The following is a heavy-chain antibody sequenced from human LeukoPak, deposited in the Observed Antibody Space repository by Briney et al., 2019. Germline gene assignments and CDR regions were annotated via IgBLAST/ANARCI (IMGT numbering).Heavy chain of an antibody. CDR3: AVGGVVPAARPGWFDP. V-gene: IGHV3-33*08. CDR1: GFTSSSTW. J-gene: IGHJ5*02. CDR2: IWYDGSNK. D-gene: IGHD2-2*01. Sequence: PGGSLRLSCAGPGFTSSSTWMTWVRQAPGKGLEWVAVIWYDGSNKYYADSVKGRFTISRDNSKNTLYLQMNSLRAEDTAVYYCAVGGVVPAARPGWFDPWGQGTLVTVSS.